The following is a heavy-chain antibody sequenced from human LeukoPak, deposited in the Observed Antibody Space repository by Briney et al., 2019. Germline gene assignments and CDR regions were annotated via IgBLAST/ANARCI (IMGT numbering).Heavy chain of an antibody. V-gene: IGHV4-34*01. CDR3: ARRPFGGYRFFN. Sequence: SETLSLTCAVYGGSFSGYYWSWIRQPPGKGLEWIGEINHSGSTNYNPSLKSRVTISVDTSKNQFSLKLSSVTAADTAVYYCARRPFGGYRFFNWGQGTLVTVSS. CDR2: INHSGST. J-gene: IGHJ4*02. CDR1: GGSFSGYY. D-gene: IGHD5-12*01.